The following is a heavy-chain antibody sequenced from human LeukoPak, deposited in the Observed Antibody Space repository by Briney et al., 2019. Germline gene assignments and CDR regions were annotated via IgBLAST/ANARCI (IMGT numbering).Heavy chain of an antibody. CDR2: ITAGGDNT. CDR1: GFAFNSYA. Sequence: GGSLRLSCAAFGFAFNSYAMTWFRQAPGKGLEWVSGITAGGDNTFYADSVKGRFTISRDNSKNTLYLQTDSLRAEDTAVYYCAKGHYPDASCAGDCYYSYWGQGTLVTVSS. J-gene: IGHJ4*02. V-gene: IGHV3-23*01. D-gene: IGHD2-21*02. CDR3: AKGHYPDASCAGDCYYSY.